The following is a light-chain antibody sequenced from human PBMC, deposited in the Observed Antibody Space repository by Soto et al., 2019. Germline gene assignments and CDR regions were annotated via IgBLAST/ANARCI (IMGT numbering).Light chain of an antibody. J-gene: IGKJ1*01. Sequence: ETVLTQYTWTQPWAAEEITSLCSRASQSVSNNYLAWYQQKPGQAPRLLIYGASNRATGIPDRFSGSGSGTDFTLTSSRLEPEEFAVYYCQHYGSSGTCGQGTKGDI. V-gene: IGKV3-20*01. CDR2: GAS. CDR1: QSVSNNY. CDR3: QHYGSSGT.